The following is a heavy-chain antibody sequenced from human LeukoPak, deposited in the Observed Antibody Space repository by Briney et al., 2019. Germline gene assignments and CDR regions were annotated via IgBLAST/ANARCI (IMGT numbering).Heavy chain of an antibody. J-gene: IGHJ1*01. CDR3: AREAQYYDSSGLQH. V-gene: IGHV4-4*07. Sequence: SETLSLTCTVSGGSISSYYWSWIRQPAGKGLEWIGRIYTSGSTNYNPSLKSRVTMSVDTSKNQFSLKLSSVAAADTAVYYCAREAQYYDSSGLQHWGQGTLVTVSS. CDR2: IYTSGST. CDR1: GGSISSYY. D-gene: IGHD3-22*01.